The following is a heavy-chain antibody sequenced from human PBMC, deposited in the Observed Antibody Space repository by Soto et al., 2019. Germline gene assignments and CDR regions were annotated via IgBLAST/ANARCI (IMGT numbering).Heavy chain of an antibody. CDR3: AREDGYDYWFDP. Sequence: SETLSLTCTVSGDPISSYYWSWIRQPPGKGLEWIGYIYYSGSTNYNPSLKSRVTISVDTSKNQFSLKLSSVTAADTAVYYCAREDGYDYWFDPWGQGTLVTVSS. D-gene: IGHD5-12*01. V-gene: IGHV4-59*01. J-gene: IGHJ5*02. CDR2: IYYSGST. CDR1: GDPISSYY.